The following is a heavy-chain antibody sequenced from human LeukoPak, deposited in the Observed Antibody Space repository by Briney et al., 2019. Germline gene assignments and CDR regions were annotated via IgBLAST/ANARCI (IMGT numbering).Heavy chain of an antibody. CDR1: GGSFSGYY. Sequence: SETLSLTCAVYGGSFSGYYWSWIRQPPGKGLEWIGEINHSGSTNYNPSLKSRVTISVDTTKNQFSLKLSSVTAADTAVYYCARNWSRGNKPYYYYYMDVWGKGTTVTVSS. D-gene: IGHD3-10*01. J-gene: IGHJ6*03. CDR2: INHSGST. CDR3: ARNWSRGNKPYYYYYMDV. V-gene: IGHV4-34*01.